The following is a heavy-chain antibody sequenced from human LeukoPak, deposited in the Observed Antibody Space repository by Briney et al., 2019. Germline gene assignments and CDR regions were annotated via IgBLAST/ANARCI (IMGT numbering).Heavy chain of an antibody. Sequence: SETLSLTCSVSGAFISPSYWSWLRQPPGRGLEWIGYIYNSGTTNYNTSLASRVTISLDTSKNQFSLRLSSVSAVDTAVYYCARGPPDRADIWGQGTMVTVSS. J-gene: IGHJ3*02. D-gene: IGHD3-16*02. CDR3: ARGPPDRADI. CDR2: IYNSGTT. CDR1: GAFISPSY. V-gene: IGHV4-59*01.